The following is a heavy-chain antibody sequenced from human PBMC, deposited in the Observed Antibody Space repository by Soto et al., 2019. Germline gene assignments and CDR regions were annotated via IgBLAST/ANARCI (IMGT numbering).Heavy chain of an antibody. J-gene: IGHJ3*01. CDR1: GFTFSSHA. CDR3: AKEGRSYDDFWSGSVGSFDV. Sequence: QVHLVESGGGVVQPGKSLRLSCAVSGFTFSSHAMHWVRQAPGKGLEWVPYISYDGSNKDYGDFVKGRFTISRDNSRSIMYLQMNNLTNEDTGLYYCAKEGRSYDDFWSGSVGSFDVWGQGTMVTVSS. CDR2: ISYDGSNK. V-gene: IGHV3-30*18. D-gene: IGHD3-3*01.